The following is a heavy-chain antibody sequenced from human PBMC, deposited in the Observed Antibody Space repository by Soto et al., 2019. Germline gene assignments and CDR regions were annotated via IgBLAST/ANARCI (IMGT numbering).Heavy chain of an antibody. V-gene: IGHV3-30*18. D-gene: IGHD6-13*01. CDR1: GFTFSSYG. Sequence: ESGGGVVQPGRSLRLSCAASGFTFSSYGMHWVRQSPGKGLEWVAVISYDGSNKYYADSVKGRFTISRDNSKNTLYLQMNSLRAEDTAVYYCAKEGPGIAAAGRDPNFDYWGQGTLVTVSS. CDR3: AKEGPGIAAAGRDPNFDY. CDR2: ISYDGSNK. J-gene: IGHJ4*02.